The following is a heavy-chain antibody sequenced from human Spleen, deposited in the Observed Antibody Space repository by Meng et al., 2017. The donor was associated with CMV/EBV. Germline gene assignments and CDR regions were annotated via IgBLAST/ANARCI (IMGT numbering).Heavy chain of an antibody. J-gene: IGHJ3*02. V-gene: IGHV3-30*02. CDR1: GFPFSKFA. Sequence: GESLKISCAGSGFPFSKFAMTWVRQAPGKGLEWVTFIRYDGSNERYADSVKGRFTISRDNSKNTLYLQMSSLRPEDTAVYYCAKDLATRSWNSDAFDIWGQGTMVTVSS. CDR2: IRYDGSNE. CDR3: AKDLATRSWNSDAFDI. D-gene: IGHD1-7*01.